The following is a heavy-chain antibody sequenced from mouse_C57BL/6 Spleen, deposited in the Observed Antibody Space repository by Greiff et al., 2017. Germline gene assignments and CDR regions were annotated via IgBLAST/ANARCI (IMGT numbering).Heavy chain of an antibody. D-gene: IGHD1-1*01. CDR2: IYPGDGDT. J-gene: IGHJ2*01. CDR1: GYAFSSSW. CDR3: ARDYYGTLFDY. Sequence: QVQLQQSGPELVKPGASVKISCKASGYAFSSSWMNWVKQRPGKGLEWIGRIYPGDGDTNYNGKFKGKATLTEDKSSSTAYMQLSSLTSEDSAVYFCARDYYGTLFDYWGQGTTLTVSS. V-gene: IGHV1-82*01.